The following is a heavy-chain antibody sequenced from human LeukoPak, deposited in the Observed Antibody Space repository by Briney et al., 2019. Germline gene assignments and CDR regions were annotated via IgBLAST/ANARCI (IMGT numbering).Heavy chain of an antibody. D-gene: IGHD5-24*01. Sequence: GGSLRLSCAASGFTLSSYEMNWVSQSPEKGLECGSYISSSGSAIYYADSVKGRFTISRDNAKNSLYLQMNRLRAEETAVYYCARRGDGYNSFDYWGQGTPVTVSS. V-gene: IGHV3-48*03. CDR2: ISSSGSAI. J-gene: IGHJ4*02. CDR3: ARRGDGYNSFDY. CDR1: GFTLSSYE.